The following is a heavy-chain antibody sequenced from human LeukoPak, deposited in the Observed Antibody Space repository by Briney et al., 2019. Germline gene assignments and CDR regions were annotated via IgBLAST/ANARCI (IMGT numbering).Heavy chain of an antibody. D-gene: IGHD1-26*01. CDR2: ISSSSSYI. V-gene: IGHV3-21*01. J-gene: IGHJ4*02. CDR3: ARDRSVGVIDY. Sequence: GGSLRLSCAASGFTFSSYSMNWVRQAPGKGLEWVSSISSSSSYIYYADSVKGRFTISRDNAKNSLYLQMNSLRAEDTAVYYCARDRSVGVIDYWGQGTLVTVSS. CDR1: GFTFSSYS.